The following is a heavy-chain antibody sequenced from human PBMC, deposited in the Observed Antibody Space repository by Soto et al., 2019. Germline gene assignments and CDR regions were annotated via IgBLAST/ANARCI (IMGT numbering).Heavy chain of an antibody. D-gene: IGHD3-22*01. CDR1: GFTFSSYS. V-gene: IGHV3-48*02. CDR2: ISSSSSTI. CDR3: ARCSDYYDSSGYLGYYYYGMDV. J-gene: IGHJ6*02. Sequence: GGSLRLSCAASGFTFSSYSMNWVRQAPGKGLEWVSYISSSSSTIYYADSVKGRFTISRDNAKNSLYLQMNSLRDEDTAVYYCARCSDYYDSSGYLGYYYYGMDVWGQGTTVTVSS.